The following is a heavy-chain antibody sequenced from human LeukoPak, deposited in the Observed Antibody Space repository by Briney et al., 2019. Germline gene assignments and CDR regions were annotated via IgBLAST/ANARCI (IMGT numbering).Heavy chain of an antibody. D-gene: IGHD1-7*01. V-gene: IGHV1-18*04. J-gene: IGHJ6*02. CDR3: AILELRGYYYGMDV. CDR2: ISTNSGKT. CDR1: GYTFNIYG. Sequence: ASVKVSCNPSGYTFNIYGISWVRQASGQGLEWMGWISTNSGKTNYAQKFQGRVTMTTDTSTSTAYMELRSLSSDDTAVYYCAILELRGYYYGMDVWGQGTTVTVSS.